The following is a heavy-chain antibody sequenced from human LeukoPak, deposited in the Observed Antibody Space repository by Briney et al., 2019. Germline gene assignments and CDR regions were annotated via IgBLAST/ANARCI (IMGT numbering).Heavy chain of an antibody. D-gene: IGHD3-22*01. J-gene: IGHJ4*02. CDR3: ARHKAKPYYYDSSGNDFDY. CDR2: IYYSGST. Sequence: SETLSLTCTVSGYSISSGYYWGWIRQPPGKGLEWIGSIYYSGSTYYNPSLKSRVTISVDTSKNQSSLKLSSVTAADTAVYYCARHKAKPYYYDSSGNDFDYWGQGTLVTVSS. CDR1: GYSISSGYY. V-gene: IGHV4-38-2*02.